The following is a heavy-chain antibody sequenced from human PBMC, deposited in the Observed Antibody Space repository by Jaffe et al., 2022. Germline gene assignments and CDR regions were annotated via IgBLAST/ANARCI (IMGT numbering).Heavy chain of an antibody. CDR3: ARVRRFDWPRVPYYFDY. V-gene: IGHV4-34*01. CDR1: GGSFSGYY. CDR2: INHSGST. Sequence: QVQLQQWGAGLLKPSETLSLTCAVYGGSFSGYYWSWIRQPPGKGLEWIGEINHSGSTNYNPSLKSRVTISVDTSKNQFSLKLSSVTAADTAVYYCARVRRFDWPRVPYYFDYWGQGTLVTVSS. D-gene: IGHD3-9*01. J-gene: IGHJ4*02.